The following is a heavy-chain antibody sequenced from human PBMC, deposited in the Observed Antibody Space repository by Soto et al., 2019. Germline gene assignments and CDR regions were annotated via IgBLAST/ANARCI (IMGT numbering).Heavy chain of an antibody. D-gene: IGHD1-26*01. Sequence: QVQLVQSGAEVKKPGSSVRVSCKASGGTFSTYIISRVRQAPGQGLEWMGRISPMVGIAIYAQKFQGRIAITADKSTSIAYLEVTSLRNEDTAVYYCARLASGSYDYWGQGTLITVSS. CDR2: ISPMVGIA. CDR3: ARLASGSYDY. J-gene: IGHJ4*02. V-gene: IGHV1-69*02. CDR1: GGTFSTYI.